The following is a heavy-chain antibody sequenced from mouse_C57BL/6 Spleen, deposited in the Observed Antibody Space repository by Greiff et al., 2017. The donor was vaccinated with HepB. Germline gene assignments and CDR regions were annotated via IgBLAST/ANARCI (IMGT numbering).Heavy chain of an antibody. D-gene: IGHD2-4*01. Sequence: QVQLKESGPELVKPGASVKISCKASGYAFSSSWMNWVKQRPGKGLEWIGRIYPGDGDTNYNGKFKGKATLTADKSSSTAYMQLSSLTSEDSAVYFCARGGYYDYDPNFGGWGQGTTLTVSS. CDR3: ARGGYYDYDPNFGG. V-gene: IGHV1-82*01. CDR2: IYPGDGDT. CDR1: GYAFSSSW. J-gene: IGHJ2*01.